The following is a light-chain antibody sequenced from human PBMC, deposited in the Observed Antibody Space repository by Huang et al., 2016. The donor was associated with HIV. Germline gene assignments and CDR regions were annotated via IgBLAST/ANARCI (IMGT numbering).Light chain of an antibody. Sequence: DIQMTQSPSSLSASVGDRVTITCRASQGIGNSLAWYQQKPEQSPSLLLYATSRFESGVPTRFSGSGSGTHYSLTISTLQPEDIASYYCQQYHGIPWTFGQGTKVEIK. CDR2: ATS. CDR1: QGIGNS. J-gene: IGKJ1*01. V-gene: IGKV1-NL1*01. CDR3: QQYHGIPWT.